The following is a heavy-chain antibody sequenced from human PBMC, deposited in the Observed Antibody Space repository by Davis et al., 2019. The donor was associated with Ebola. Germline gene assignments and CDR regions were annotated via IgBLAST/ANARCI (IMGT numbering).Heavy chain of an antibody. J-gene: IGHJ4*02. CDR2: ISYDGSNK. V-gene: IGHV3-30-3*01. CDR1: GFTFSSYA. Sequence: GESLKISCAASGFTFSSYAMHWVRQAPGKGLEWVAVISYDGSNKYYADSVKGRFTISRDNSKNTLYLQMNSLRAEDTAVYYCARAGVYWGQGTLVTVSS. CDR3: ARAGVY. D-gene: IGHD3-10*01.